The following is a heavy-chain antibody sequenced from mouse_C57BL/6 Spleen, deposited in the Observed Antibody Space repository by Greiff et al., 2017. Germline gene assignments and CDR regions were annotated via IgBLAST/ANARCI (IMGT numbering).Heavy chain of an antibody. CDR3: ARNWDGRAYFDY. V-gene: IGHV1-82*01. D-gene: IGHD4-1*01. CDR2: IYPGDGDT. Sequence: VQRVESGPELVKPGASVKISCKASGYAFSSSWMNWVKQRPGKGLEWIGRIYPGDGDTNYNGKFKGKATLTADKSSSTAYMQLSSLTSEDSAVYFCARNWDGRAYFDYWGQGTTLTVSS. CDR1: GYAFSSSW. J-gene: IGHJ2*01.